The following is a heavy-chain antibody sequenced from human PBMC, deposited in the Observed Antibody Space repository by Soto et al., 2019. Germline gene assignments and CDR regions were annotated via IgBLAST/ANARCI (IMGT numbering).Heavy chain of an antibody. V-gene: IGHV3-30-3*01. J-gene: IGHJ2*01. CDR2: ISYDGSNK. CDR3: ARAMRIAARPNWYFDL. D-gene: IGHD6-6*01. CDR1: GFTFSSYA. Sequence: QVQLVESGGGVVQPGRSLRLSCAASGFTFSSYAMHWVRQAPGKGLEWVAVISYDGSNKYYADSVKGRFTISRDNSKNTLYLQMNSLRAEDTAVYYCARAMRIAARPNWYFDLWGRGTLVTVSS.